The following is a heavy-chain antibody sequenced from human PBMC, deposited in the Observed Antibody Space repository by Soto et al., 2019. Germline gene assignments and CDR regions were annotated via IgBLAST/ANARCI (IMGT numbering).Heavy chain of an antibody. V-gene: IGHV6-1*01. CDR2: TYYRSKWYN. D-gene: IGHD6-19*01. J-gene: IGHJ4*02. CDR1: GDSVSSNSAA. Sequence: SQTLSLTCVISGDSVSSNSAAWNWIRQSPSRGLEWLGRTYYRSKWYNDYAVSVKSRITINPDTSKNQFSLQLNSVTPEDTDVYYCASSGIAVAGNPFDYWGQGTLVTV. CDR3: ASSGIAVAGNPFDY.